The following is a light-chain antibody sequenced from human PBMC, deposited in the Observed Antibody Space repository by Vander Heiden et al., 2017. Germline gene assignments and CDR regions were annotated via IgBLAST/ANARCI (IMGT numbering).Light chain of an antibody. CDR2: AAS. CDR1: QSLTTF. CDR3: QDCYRRLT. J-gene: IGKJ4*01. V-gene: IGKV1-39*01. Sequence: IQMTQSPSSLSASVGDTVTITCRASQSLTTFLNWYQQKPGEAPKLLIYAASRLQSGVPSRFRGNGSGTDFSLTSSMLQHEDFATYFLQDCYRRLTFGGGTKEEIK.